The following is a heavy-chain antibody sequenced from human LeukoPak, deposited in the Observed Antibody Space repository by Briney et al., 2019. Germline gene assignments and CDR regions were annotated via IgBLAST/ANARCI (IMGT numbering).Heavy chain of an antibody. CDR2: INPNSGGT. CDR3: ARDLVRGQVVVAATHFDY. V-gene: IGHV1-2*02. J-gene: IGHJ4*02. Sequence: ASVKVSCKASGYTFTGYYMHWVHQAPGQGLEWMGWINPNSGGTNYAQKFQGRVTMTRDTSISTAYMELSRLRSDDTAVYYCARDLVRGQVVVAATHFDYWGQGTLVTVSS. CDR1: GYTFTGYY. D-gene: IGHD2-15*01.